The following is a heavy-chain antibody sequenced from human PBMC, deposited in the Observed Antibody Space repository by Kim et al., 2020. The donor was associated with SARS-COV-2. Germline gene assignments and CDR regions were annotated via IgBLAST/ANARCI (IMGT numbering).Heavy chain of an antibody. CDR2: INPSGGST. CDR1: GYTFTSYY. D-gene: IGHD3-3*01. J-gene: IGHJ6*02. CDR3: ARDRWGTMGKAYYYYGMDV. Sequence: ASVKVSCKASGYTFTSYYMHWVRQAPGQGLEWMGIINPSGGSTSYAQKFQGRVTMTRDTSTSTVYMELSSLRSEDTAVYYCARDRWGTMGKAYYYYGMDVWGQGTTVTVSS. V-gene: IGHV1-46*01.